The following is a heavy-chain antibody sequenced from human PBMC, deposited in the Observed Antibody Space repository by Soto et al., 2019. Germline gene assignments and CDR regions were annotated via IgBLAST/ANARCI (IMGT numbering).Heavy chain of an antibody. D-gene: IGHD1-7*01. CDR2: IIPISGTA. CDR3: AREERGLELPSIVYGMDV. CDR1: GGTFSSYA. Sequence: SVKVSCKASGGTFSSYAISWVRQAPGQGLEWMGGIIPISGTANYAQKFQGRVTITADKSTSTAYMELSSLRSEDTAVYYCAREERGLELPSIVYGMDVWGQGTTVTVSS. J-gene: IGHJ6*02. V-gene: IGHV1-69*06.